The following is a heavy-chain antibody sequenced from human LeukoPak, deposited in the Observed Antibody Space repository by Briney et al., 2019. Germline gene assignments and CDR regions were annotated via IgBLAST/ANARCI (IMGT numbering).Heavy chain of an antibody. D-gene: IGHD1-26*01. V-gene: IGHV4-59*01. J-gene: IGHJ5*02. CDR1: GGSISSYY. Sequence: SETLSLPCTVTGGSISSYYWSWIRQPPGKGLEWIGYIYYSGSTNYNPSLKSRVTISGDTSKNQFSLKLSSVTAADTAVYYCARGRLYSGSYFGWFDPWGQGTLVTVSS. CDR3: ARGRLYSGSYFGWFDP. CDR2: IYYSGST.